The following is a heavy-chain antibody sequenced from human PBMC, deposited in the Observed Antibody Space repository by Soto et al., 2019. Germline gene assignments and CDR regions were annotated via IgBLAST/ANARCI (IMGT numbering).Heavy chain of an antibody. CDR3: AAIPYYYDSSGFGYDAFDI. CDR1: GFTFSSYG. CDR2: ISYDGSNK. V-gene: IGHV3-30*03. Sequence: GGSLRLSCAASGFTFSSYGMHWVRQAPGKGLEWVAVISYDGSNKYYADSVKGRFTISRDNSKNTLYLQMNSLRAEDTAVYYCAAIPYYYDSSGFGYDAFDIWGQGTMVTVSS. J-gene: IGHJ3*02. D-gene: IGHD3-22*01.